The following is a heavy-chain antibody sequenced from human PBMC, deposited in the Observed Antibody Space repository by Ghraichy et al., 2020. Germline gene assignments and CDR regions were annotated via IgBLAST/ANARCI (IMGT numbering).Heavy chain of an antibody. CDR2: NTVSGGRT. J-gene: IGHJ6*02. Sequence: GGSLRLSCAASGFTFNNYAMSWVRQAPGKGLEWVSLNTVSGGRTSYADSVKGRFTLSLDPAKTTMYLQMNSLRAEDSAIYYCAKTTAVHDYYGLDVWGQGTTVIVSS. D-gene: IGHD2-2*01. CDR3: AKTTAVHDYYGLDV. CDR1: GFTFNNYA. V-gene: IGHV3-23*01.